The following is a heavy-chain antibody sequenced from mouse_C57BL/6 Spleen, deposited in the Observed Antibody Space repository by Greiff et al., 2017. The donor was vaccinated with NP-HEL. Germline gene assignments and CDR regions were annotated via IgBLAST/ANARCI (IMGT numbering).Heavy chain of an antibody. D-gene: IGHD2-4*01. CDR3: ARRGDYDEDYAMDY. CDR1: GYAFTSYW. Sequence: VQLQQPGAELVRPGSSVKLSCKASGYAFTSYWLDWVKQRPGQGLEWIGNIYPSDSETHYNQKFKDKATLTVDKSASTAYMQLSSLTSEDSAVYYCARRGDYDEDYAMDYWGQGTSVTVSS. V-gene: IGHV1-61*01. CDR2: IYPSDSET. J-gene: IGHJ4*01.